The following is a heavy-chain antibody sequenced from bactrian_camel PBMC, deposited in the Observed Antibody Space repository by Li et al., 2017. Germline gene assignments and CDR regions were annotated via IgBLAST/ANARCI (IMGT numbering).Heavy chain of an antibody. CDR3: AAERVTSGSLLSPGAYKY. Sequence: HVQLVESGGGTAQAGGSLRLSCAASGYTANMNCMAWFRQAPGNEREAVAAICTGDGRAYYHDSENDSGKGRFTVSQDNTENTLHLQMNSLKPEDTAVYTCAAERVTSGSLLSPGAYKYWGQGTQVTVS. CDR1: GYTANMNC. D-gene: IGHD1*01. V-gene: IGHV3S54*01. J-gene: IGHJ4*01. CDR2: ICTGDGRA.